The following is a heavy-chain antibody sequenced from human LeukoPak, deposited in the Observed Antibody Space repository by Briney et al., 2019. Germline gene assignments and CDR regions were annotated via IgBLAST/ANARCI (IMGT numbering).Heavy chain of an antibody. J-gene: IGHJ3*02. CDR2: TYYKSKWYN. CDR1: GDSVSSNSAT. V-gene: IGHV6-1*01. Sequence: SQTLSLTCAISGDSVSSNSATWNWIRQSPSRGLEWLGRTYYKSKWYNDYAVSVKSRITINSDTSKNQFSLQLNSVTPEDTAAYYCARVSSPWSPRDAFDIWGQGTMVTVSS. D-gene: IGHD1-26*01. CDR3: ARVSSPWSPRDAFDI.